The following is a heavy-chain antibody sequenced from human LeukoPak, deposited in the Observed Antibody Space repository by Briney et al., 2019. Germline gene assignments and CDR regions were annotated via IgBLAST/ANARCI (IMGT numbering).Heavy chain of an antibody. CDR2: ISGSGGST. CDR3: AKALAARPTYNWFDP. CDR1: GFTVSSIY. Sequence: GGSLRLSCAVSGFTVSSIYMSWVRQAPGKGLEWVSAISGSGGSTYYADSVKGRFTISRDNSKNTLYLQMNSLRAEDTAVYYCAKALAARPTYNWFDPWGQGTLVTVSS. J-gene: IGHJ5*02. D-gene: IGHD6-6*01. V-gene: IGHV3-23*01.